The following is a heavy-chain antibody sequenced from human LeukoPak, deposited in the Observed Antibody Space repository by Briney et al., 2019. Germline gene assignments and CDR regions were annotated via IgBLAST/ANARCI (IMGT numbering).Heavy chain of an antibody. CDR1: GFTFSSYA. CDR2: ISYDGSNK. CDR3: ARGQYDFDY. J-gene: IGHJ4*02. D-gene: IGHD3-3*01. Sequence: PGGSLRLSCAASGFTFSSYAMHWVRQAPGKGLEWVAVISYDGSNKYYADSVKGRFTISRDNSKNTLYLQMNSLRAEDTAVYYCARGQYDFDYWGQGTLVTVSP. V-gene: IGHV3-30-3*01.